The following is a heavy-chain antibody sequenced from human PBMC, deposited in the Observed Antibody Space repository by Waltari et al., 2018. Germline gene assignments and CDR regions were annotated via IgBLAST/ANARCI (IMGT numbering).Heavy chain of an antibody. J-gene: IGHJ6*03. CDR3: ARDYYYYMDV. CDR1: GFTFTSNW. CDR2: INQDGSYK. V-gene: IGHV3-7*01. Sequence: EEQLVESGGGLVQPGGSLRLSCAASGFTFTSNWMAWVRQAPGKGLEWVANINQDGSYKRYVDSVKGRVTISRDNARKSLYLQVNSLRAEDTALYYCARDYYYYMDVWGKGTTVTVSS.